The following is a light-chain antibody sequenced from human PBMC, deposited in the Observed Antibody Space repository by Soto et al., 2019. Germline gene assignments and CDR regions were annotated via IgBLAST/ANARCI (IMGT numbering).Light chain of an antibody. Sequence: QSALTQPASGSGSPGQSITISCTGTSSDIGAYNYVSWYQQHPGKAPKLMIYDVTNRPSGVSNRFSGSKSGSTASLTISGLQAEDEADYYCGSYTSSVTLIFGGGTKLTVL. J-gene: IGLJ2*01. CDR2: DVT. CDR1: SSDIGAYNY. V-gene: IGLV2-14*03. CDR3: GSYTSSVTLI.